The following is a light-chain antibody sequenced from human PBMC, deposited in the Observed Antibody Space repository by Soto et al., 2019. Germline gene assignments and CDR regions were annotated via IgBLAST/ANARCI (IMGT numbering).Light chain of an antibody. V-gene: IGKV3-20*01. CDR3: QQYVSSRFT. CDR1: QSVSSKY. J-gene: IGKJ3*01. Sequence: VLTQSPGTLSLSPGERATLSCRASQSVSSKYLAWYQQKPGQAPRVLIYGTSIRASGAPERFSGGGSGTDFSLTMTRLEPEDFAVYYCQQYVSSRFTFGPVTKVDIK. CDR2: GTS.